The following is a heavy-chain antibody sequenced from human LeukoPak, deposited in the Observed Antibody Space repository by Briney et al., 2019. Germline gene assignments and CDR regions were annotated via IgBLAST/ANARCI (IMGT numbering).Heavy chain of an antibody. CDR3: AHRRESSSSLGYYFDY. Sequence: SGPTLVNPTQTLTLTCTFSGFSLSRSGVAVGWIRQPPGKALEWLALIYYNNDKRYSPSLLSRLTITKDTSKNQVVLTMTNMDPVDAATYYCAHRRESSSSLGYYFDYWGQGTLVTVSS. D-gene: IGHD6-6*01. J-gene: IGHJ4*02. CDR2: IYYNNDK. V-gene: IGHV2-5*01. CDR1: GFSLSRSGVA.